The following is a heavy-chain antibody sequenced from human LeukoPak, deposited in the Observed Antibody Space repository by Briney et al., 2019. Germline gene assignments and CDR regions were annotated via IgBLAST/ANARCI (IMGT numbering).Heavy chain of an antibody. CDR3: ARCDSGSYYLLVY. J-gene: IGHJ4*02. V-gene: IGHV1-2*02. CDR2: INPNSGGT. D-gene: IGHD1-26*01. CDR1: GYTFTGYY. Sequence: ASVKVSCKASGYTFTGYYMHWVRQAPGQGLEWMGWINPNSGGTNYAQKFQGRVTMTRDTSISTAYMELSRLRSDDTAVYYCARCDSGSYYLLVYWGQGTLVTVSS.